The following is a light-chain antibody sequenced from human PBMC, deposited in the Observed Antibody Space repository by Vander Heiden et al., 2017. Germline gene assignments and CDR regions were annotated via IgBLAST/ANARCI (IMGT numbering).Light chain of an antibody. CDR1: QSLLYTNGYHY. Sequence: DIVMTQSPLSLSVTPGEPASISCRSSQSLLYTNGYHYLDWYLQKPGQSPQLLIYLGSNRASGVPDRFSGSGSGTDFTLKISRVEAEDVGVYYCRQGLQTPRTFGQGTKVEIK. CDR3: RQGLQTPRT. V-gene: IGKV2-28*01. CDR2: LGS. J-gene: IGKJ1*01.